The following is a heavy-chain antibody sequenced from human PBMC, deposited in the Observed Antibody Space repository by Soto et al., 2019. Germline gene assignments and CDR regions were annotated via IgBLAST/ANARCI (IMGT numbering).Heavy chain of an antibody. V-gene: IGHV3-74*03. CDR3: AKDATRTDGWYYFDY. CDR1: GFTFSMYW. D-gene: IGHD6-19*01. Sequence: GGSLRLSCAASGFTFSMYWMHWVRQAPGKGLLWVSRINGDGTDTTYADSVKGRFTISRDNAKNTVYLQMNSLRAEDTAVYFCAKDATRTDGWYYFDYWGQGALVTVSS. CDR2: INGDGTDT. J-gene: IGHJ4*02.